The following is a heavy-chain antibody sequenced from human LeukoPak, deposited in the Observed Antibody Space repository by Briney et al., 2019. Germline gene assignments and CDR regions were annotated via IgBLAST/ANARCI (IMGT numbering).Heavy chain of an antibody. CDR1: GFTFSTYA. V-gene: IGHV3-64D*09. CDR2: ISPNGGTT. CDR3: VKDQSVVVTAILSS. D-gene: IGHD2-21*02. J-gene: IGHJ5*02. Sequence: GGSLRLSCSASGFTFSTYAMHWVRQAPGKGREYVSAISPNGGTTYYADSVKGRFTISRDDSKNTLYLQMSSLRPEDTAVYYCVKDQSVVVTAILSSWGQGTLVTVSS.